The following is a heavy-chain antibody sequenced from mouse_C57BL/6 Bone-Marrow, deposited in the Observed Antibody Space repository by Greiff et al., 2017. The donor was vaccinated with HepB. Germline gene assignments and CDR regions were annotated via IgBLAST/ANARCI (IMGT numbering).Heavy chain of an antibody. CDR2: IYPRDGST. CDR3: ARGGDYYGSSYWYFDV. V-gene: IGHV1-85*01. D-gene: IGHD1-1*01. Sequence: VKLMESGPELVKPGASVKLSCKASGYTFTSYDINWVKQRPGQGLEWIGWIYPRDGSTKYNEKFKGKATLTVDTSSSTAYMEHHSLTSEDSAVYCCARGGDYYGSSYWYFDVWGTGTTVTVSS. CDR1: GYTFTSYD. J-gene: IGHJ1*03.